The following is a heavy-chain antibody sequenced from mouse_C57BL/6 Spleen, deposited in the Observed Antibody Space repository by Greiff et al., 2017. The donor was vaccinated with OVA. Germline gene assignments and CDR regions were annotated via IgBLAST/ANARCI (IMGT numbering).Heavy chain of an antibody. D-gene: IGHD2-3*01. CDR2: IDPGSGGT. CDR3: ARYGYWNFDF. Sequence: VHVKQSGAELVKPGASVKLSCKASGYTFTSYRMHWVKQRPGRGLEWIGRIDPGSGGTKYNEKLKGKATLTVDKSSSTAYMQLSSLTSEDSAVYYCARYGYWNFDFWGTGTTLTFSS. V-gene: IGHV1-62-3*01. J-gene: IGHJ2*01. CDR1: GYTFTSYR.